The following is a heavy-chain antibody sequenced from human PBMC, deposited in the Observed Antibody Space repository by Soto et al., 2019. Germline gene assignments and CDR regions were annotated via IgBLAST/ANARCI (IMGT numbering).Heavy chain of an antibody. CDR2: INAGNGNT. D-gene: IGHD2-2*01. Sequence: GQRLEWMGWINAGNGNTKYSQKFQGRVTITRDTSASTAYMELSSLRSEDTAVYYCASHSKIPLNQRGAFDSWGQGTIVTVSS. V-gene: IGHV1-3*01. J-gene: IGHJ3*02. CDR3: ASHSKIPLNQRGAFDS.